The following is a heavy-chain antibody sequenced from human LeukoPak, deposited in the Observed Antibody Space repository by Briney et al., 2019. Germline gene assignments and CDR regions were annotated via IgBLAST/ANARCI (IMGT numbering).Heavy chain of an antibody. D-gene: IGHD4-23*01. CDR1: GYTFTNYY. Sequence: ASVKVSCKGFGYTFTNYYMHWVRQAPGQGPEWMGIVNPDDGSTTYAQKFQGRVTMTRDMSTNTVYMELSSLRSDDTAEYFCAIVSPMTTVARGQGAFDIWGQGTMVIVSA. CDR2: VNPDDGST. V-gene: IGHV1-46*01. J-gene: IGHJ3*02. CDR3: AIVSPMTTVARGQGAFDI.